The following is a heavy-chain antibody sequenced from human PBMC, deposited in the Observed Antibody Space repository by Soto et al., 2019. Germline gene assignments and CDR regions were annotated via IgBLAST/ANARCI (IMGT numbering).Heavy chain of an antibody. CDR1: GGSISSYY. V-gene: IGHV4-59*01. CDR3: ARKGGSSWSALNYYYYYGMDV. CDR2: IYYSGST. J-gene: IGHJ6*02. Sequence: SETLSLTCTVSGGSISSYYWSWIRQPPGKGLEWIGYIYYSGSTNYNPSLKSRVTISVDTSKNQFSLKLSSVTAADTAVYYCARKGGSSWSALNYYYYYGMDVWGQGTTVTVSS. D-gene: IGHD6-13*01.